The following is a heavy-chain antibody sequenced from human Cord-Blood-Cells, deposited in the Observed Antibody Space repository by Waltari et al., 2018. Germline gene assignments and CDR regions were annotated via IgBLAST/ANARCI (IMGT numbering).Heavy chain of an antibody. CDR3: ARALGGGYYGMDV. Sequence: QVQLVQSGAEVKKPGASVKVSCKASGYTFTGYYMHWVRQAPGQGLEWMGLINPTSGGTNYAQKFQGRVTMTRDTSISTAYMELSRLGSDDTAVYYCARALGGGYYGMDVWGQGTTVTVSS. V-gene: IGHV1-2*06. CDR1: GYTFTGYY. J-gene: IGHJ6*02. D-gene: IGHD3-16*01. CDR2: INPTSGGT.